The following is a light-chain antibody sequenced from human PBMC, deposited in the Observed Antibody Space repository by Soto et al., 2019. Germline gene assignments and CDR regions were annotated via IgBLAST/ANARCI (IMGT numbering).Light chain of an antibody. J-gene: IGKJ1*01. CDR3: HQYNKWPRT. Sequence: EIVMTQSPATLSVSPGERATLSCRASQNIINHLGWYQQKPGQAPRLLIYDASTRATGFPARFSGSGSGTEFTLTISSLQSEDFAVYYCHQYNKWPRTFGQGTKAEIK. V-gene: IGKV3-15*01. CDR1: QNIINH. CDR2: DAS.